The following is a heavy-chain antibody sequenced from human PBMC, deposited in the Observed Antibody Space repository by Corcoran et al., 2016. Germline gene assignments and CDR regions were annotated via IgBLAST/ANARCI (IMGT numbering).Heavy chain of an antibody. Sequence: QLQLQESGPGLVKPSETLSLTCTVSGGSISSSSYYWGWIRQPPGKGLEWIGSIYYSGSTYYNPSLKSRVTISVDTSKNQFSLKLSSVTAADTAVYFCAGPNVRGGIITGFDYWGQGTLVTVSS. CDR3: AGPNVRGGIITGFDY. J-gene: IGHJ4*02. CDR1: GGSISSSSYY. CDR2: IYYSGST. D-gene: IGHD3-10*02. V-gene: IGHV4-39*01.